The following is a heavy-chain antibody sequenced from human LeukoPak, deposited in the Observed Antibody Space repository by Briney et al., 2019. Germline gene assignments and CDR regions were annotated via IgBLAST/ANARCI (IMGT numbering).Heavy chain of an antibody. Sequence: GGSLRLSCAASGFTFSDYYMSWIRQAPGKGLEWLSYISSSGSAIYYADSVKGRFTISRDNTKNSLYLQMNSLRAEDTAVYYCARVTSYTPDYWGQGTLVTVSS. D-gene: IGHD1-26*01. J-gene: IGHJ4*02. V-gene: IGHV3-11*01. CDR3: ARVTSYTPDY. CDR1: GFTFSDYY. CDR2: ISSSGSAI.